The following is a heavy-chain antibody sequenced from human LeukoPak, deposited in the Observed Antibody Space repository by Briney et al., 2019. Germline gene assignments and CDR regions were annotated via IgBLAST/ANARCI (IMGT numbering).Heavy chain of an antibody. CDR1: GFTFSRYA. D-gene: IGHD6-6*01. CDR2: SSFDGNNK. Sequence: GRSLRLSCAASGFTFSRYAMYWVRQAPGKGLEWVAISSFDGNNKYYADSVKGRFTISKDNSKDTLYLQMNNVRTEDTAVYYCAKASSSSFDYWGQGTLVTVSS. V-gene: IGHV3-30-3*01. CDR3: AKASSSSFDY. J-gene: IGHJ4*02.